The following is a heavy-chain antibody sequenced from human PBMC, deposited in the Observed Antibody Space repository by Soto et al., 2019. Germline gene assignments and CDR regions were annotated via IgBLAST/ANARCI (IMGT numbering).Heavy chain of an antibody. Sequence: GSSLKVSWKACGYTFTRYGLYCVRKAPGKGLEWMGWSSAYKGNTNYAQKLQGRVTMTTDTSTSTAYMGRRSLRSDDTAVYYWAREIRNGAFDIWG. V-gene: IGHV1-18*01. D-gene: IGHD2-8*01. CDR3: AREIRNGAFDI. J-gene: IGHJ3*02. CDR1: GYTFTRYG. CDR2: SSAYKGNT.